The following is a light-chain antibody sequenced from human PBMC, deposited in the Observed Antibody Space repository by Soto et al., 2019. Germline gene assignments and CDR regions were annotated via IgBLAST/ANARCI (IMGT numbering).Light chain of an antibody. CDR3: MQGTRWPLT. J-gene: IGKJ4*01. CDR2: KVS. V-gene: IGKV2-30*01. Sequence: EVFMTQSPLSRPVTLGQPASISCSSIQSLVYSDGNTYLNWFQQGPGQSPRRLIYKVSTRECGVPARFSGSGSGTDFTLKISRVEAEDVGVYYCMQGTRWPLTFGGGTKVEIK. CDR1: QSLVYSDGNTY.